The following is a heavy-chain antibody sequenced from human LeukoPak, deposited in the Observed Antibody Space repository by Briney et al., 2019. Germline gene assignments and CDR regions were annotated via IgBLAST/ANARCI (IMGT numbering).Heavy chain of an antibody. Sequence: GGSLRLSCAASGFTFSSYSMNWVRQAPGKGLEWVSSIRSSSSYIYYADSVKGRFTISRDNAKNSLYLQMNSLRAEDTAVYYCARDDYYDFWSGRKKNYFDYWGQGTLVTVSS. D-gene: IGHD3-3*01. CDR2: IRSSSSYI. CDR3: ARDDYYDFWSGRKKNYFDY. J-gene: IGHJ4*02. CDR1: GFTFSSYS. V-gene: IGHV3-21*01.